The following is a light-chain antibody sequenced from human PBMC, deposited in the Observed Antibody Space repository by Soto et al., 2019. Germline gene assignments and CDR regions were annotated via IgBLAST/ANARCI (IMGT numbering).Light chain of an antibody. J-gene: IGKJ4*01. CDR1: QSVSSY. CDR2: DAS. V-gene: IGKV3-11*01. CDR3: QQRSNWPS. Sequence: EIVLTQSPATLSLSPRERATLSCRASQSVSSYLAWYQQKPGQAPRILIYDASNRATGIPARFSGSGSGTDFTLTISSLEPEDFAVYYCQQRSNWPSFGGGTKVEIK.